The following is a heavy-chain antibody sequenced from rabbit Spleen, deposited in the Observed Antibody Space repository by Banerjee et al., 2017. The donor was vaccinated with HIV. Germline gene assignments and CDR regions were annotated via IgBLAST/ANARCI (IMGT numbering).Heavy chain of an antibody. CDR2: VDSGDGDA. D-gene: IGHD6-1*01. CDR3: AGAYSDISFNL. J-gene: IGHJ4*01. CDR1: GFSFSNIYW. V-gene: IGHV1S45*01. Sequence: QQQLEESGGGLAKPGGTMTLTCTASGFSFSNIYWICWVRQAPGKGLEWIACVDSGDGDADFANRTKSRFTISKTSSTTVSLQMTCLTAADTATYFCAGAYSDISFNLWGPGTLVTVS.